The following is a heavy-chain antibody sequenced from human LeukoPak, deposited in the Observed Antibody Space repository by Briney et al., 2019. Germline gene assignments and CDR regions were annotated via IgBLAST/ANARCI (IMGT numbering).Heavy chain of an antibody. CDR2: ISGSGGST. CDR3: AKDRLGYYYGSGSHFDY. D-gene: IGHD3-10*01. CDR1: GFTFSSYS. J-gene: IGHJ4*02. V-gene: IGHV3-23*01. Sequence: GGSLRLSCAASGFTFSSYSMNWVRQAPGKGLEWVSAISGSGGSTYYADSVKGRFTISRDNSKNTLYLQMNSLRAEDTAVYYCAKDRLGYYYGSGSHFDYWGQGTLVTVSS.